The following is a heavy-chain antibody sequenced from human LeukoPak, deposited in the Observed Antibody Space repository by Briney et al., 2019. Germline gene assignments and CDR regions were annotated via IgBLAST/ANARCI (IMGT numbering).Heavy chain of an antibody. Sequence: QPGGSLRLSCAASGFTFSDYYMNWIRQAPGKGLEWVAAINGTGSTTYHADSVKGRFTISRDNSKNTLYLQMNSLRSEDTATYYCCDGMDVWGQGTTVAVSS. J-gene: IGHJ6*02. CDR1: GFTFSDYY. CDR3: CDGMDV. V-gene: IGHV3-23*01. CDR2: INGTGSTT.